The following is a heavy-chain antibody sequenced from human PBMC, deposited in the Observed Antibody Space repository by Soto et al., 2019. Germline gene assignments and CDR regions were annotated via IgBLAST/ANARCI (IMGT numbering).Heavy chain of an antibody. J-gene: IGHJ6*02. CDR3: TSDTARVYYGMDV. D-gene: IGHD5-18*01. Sequence: GRSHRLSCSASGFTFSGSAMHWVRQASGKGLEWVGRIRSKANSYATAYAASVKGRFTISRDDSKNTAYLQMNSLKTEDTAVYYCTSDTARVYYGMDVWGQGT. V-gene: IGHV3-73*01. CDR2: IRSKANSYAT. CDR1: GFTFSGSA.